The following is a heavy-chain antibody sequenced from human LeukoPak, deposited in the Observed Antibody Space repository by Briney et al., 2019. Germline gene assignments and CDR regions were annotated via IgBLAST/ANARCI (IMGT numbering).Heavy chain of an antibody. CDR3: AKDSPHSGYGWDAFDI. Sequence: QPGRSLRLSCAASGFTFSSYAMHWVRQAPGKGLEWVAVISYDGSNKYYADSVKGRFTISRDNSKNTLYLQMNSLRAEDTAVYYCAKDSPHSGYGWDAFDIWGQGTMVTVSS. D-gene: IGHD5-12*01. CDR2: ISYDGSNK. CDR1: GFTFSSYA. J-gene: IGHJ3*02. V-gene: IGHV3-30-3*01.